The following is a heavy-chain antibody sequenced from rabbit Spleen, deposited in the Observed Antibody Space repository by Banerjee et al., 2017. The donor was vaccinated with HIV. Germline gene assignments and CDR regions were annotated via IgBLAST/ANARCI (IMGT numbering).Heavy chain of an antibody. Sequence: QLKESGGGLVQPGGSLKLSCKASGFDFSTYYMNWVRQAPGKGLEWIGYIEPVFGITYYASWVNGRFTISSHNAQNTLYLQLNSLTAADTATYFCARRVSGDDVGYDLWGQGTLVTVS. CDR1: GFDFSTYY. J-gene: IGHJ3*01. V-gene: IGHV1S7*01. CDR2: IEPVFGIT. CDR3: ARRVSGDDVGYDL. D-gene: IGHD6-1*01.